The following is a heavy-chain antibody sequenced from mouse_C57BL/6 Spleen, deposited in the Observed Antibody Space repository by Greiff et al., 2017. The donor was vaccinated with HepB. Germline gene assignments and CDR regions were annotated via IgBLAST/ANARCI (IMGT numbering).Heavy chain of an antibody. V-gene: IGHV1-82*01. D-gene: IGHD2-5*01. Sequence: VQRVESGPELVKPGASVKISCKASGYAFSSSWMNWVKQRPGKGLEWIGRIYPGDGDTNYNGKFKGKATLTADKSSSTAYMQLSSLTSEDSAVYFCAQIPYSNYAFAYWGQGTLVTVSA. J-gene: IGHJ3*01. CDR2: IYPGDGDT. CDR1: GYAFSSSW. CDR3: AQIPYSNYAFAY.